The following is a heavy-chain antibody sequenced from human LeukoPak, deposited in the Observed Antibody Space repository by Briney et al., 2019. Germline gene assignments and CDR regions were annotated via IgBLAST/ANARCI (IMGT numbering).Heavy chain of an antibody. CDR2: IYYSGST. V-gene: IGHV4-39*01. J-gene: IGHJ4*02. D-gene: IGHD3-10*01. Sequence: SETLSLTCTVSGGSISSSSYYWGWIRQPPGKGLEWIGSIYYSGSTYYNPSLKSRVTISLDTSKNQFSLKLSSVTAADTAVYYCARQESRYYGSGSIDYWGQGTLVTVSS. CDR1: GGSISSSSYY. CDR3: ARQESRYYGSGSIDY.